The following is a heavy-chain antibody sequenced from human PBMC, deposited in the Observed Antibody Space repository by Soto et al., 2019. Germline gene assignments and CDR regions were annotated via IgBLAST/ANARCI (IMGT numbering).Heavy chain of an antibody. V-gene: IGHV4-4*02. CDR2: IYHSGGT. CDR3: ARVSKGASGDYYGAFDF. Sequence: SSETLSLTCGVSGDSITITSYWSWFRQPPGKGLEWIGEIYHSGGTNSNPSLKSRVTMSVDKSKNQFSLRLSSVTAADTALYYCARVSKGASGDYYGAFDFWGQGTMVTVAS. CDR1: GDSITITSY. D-gene: IGHD3-22*01. J-gene: IGHJ3*01.